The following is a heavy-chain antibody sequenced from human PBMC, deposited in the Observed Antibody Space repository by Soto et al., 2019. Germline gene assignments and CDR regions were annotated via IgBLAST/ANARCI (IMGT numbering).Heavy chain of an antibody. J-gene: IGHJ6*02. CDR1: GDSVSSNSAA. CDR3: ARVGIPGGGYYYGMDV. D-gene: IGHD2-8*02. CDR2: TYYRSKWYN. Sequence: SQTLSLTCAISGDSVSSNSAAWNWIRQSPSRGIEWLGRTYYRSKWYNDYAVSVKSRITINPDTSKNQFSLQLNSVTPEDTAVYYCARVGIPGGGYYYGMDVWGQGTTVTVSS. V-gene: IGHV6-1*01.